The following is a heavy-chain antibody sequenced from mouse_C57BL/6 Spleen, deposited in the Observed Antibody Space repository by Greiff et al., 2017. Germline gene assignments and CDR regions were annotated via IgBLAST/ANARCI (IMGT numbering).Heavy chain of an antibody. CDR3: ARGYYGSSFDY. CDR2: IDPSDSYT. D-gene: IGHD1-1*01. J-gene: IGHJ2*01. CDR1: GYTFTSYW. V-gene: IGHV1-59*01. Sequence: QVQLQQPGAELVRPGTSVKLSCKASGYTFTSYWMHWVKQRPGQGLEWIGFIDPSDSYTNYNQKFKSKATLTVDTSSSTAYMQLSSLTSEDSAVYYCARGYYGSSFDYWGQGTTLTVSS.